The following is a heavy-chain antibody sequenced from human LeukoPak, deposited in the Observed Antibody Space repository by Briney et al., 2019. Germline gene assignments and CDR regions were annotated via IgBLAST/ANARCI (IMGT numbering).Heavy chain of an antibody. CDR3: ARGMYYYGSGSKDAYDY. CDR2: ISSSSSYI. CDR1: GFTFSSYS. V-gene: IGHV3-21*01. J-gene: IGHJ4*02. Sequence: GGSLRLSCAASGFTFSSYSMNWVRQAPGKGLEWVSSISSSSSYIYYAASVKGRFTISRDNAKNSPYLQMNSLRAEDTAVYYCARGMYYYGSGSKDAYDYWGQGTLVTVSS. D-gene: IGHD3-10*01.